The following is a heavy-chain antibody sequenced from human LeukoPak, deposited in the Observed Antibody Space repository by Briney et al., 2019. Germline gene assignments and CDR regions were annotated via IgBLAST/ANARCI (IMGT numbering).Heavy chain of an antibody. Sequence: SETLSLTCTVSGGSISSYYWSWIRQPAGKGLEWIGRIYTSGSTNYNPSLKSRVSMSVDTSKNQFSLKLSSVTAADTAVYYSARDTDPYSSGWRLDYWGQGTLVTVSS. CDR3: ARDTDPYSSGWRLDY. V-gene: IGHV4-4*07. CDR1: GGSISSYY. D-gene: IGHD6-19*01. CDR2: IYTSGST. J-gene: IGHJ4*02.